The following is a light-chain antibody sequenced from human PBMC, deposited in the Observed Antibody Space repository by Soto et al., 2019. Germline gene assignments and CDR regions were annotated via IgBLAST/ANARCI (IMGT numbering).Light chain of an antibody. CDR2: AVN. Sequence: QSALTQPPSASGSPGQSVALSCTGARSDVGGYNYVSWYQQHPGKAPKLLIYAVNKRPSGVPDRFSGSKSGNTASLTVSGLQAEDEADYYCSSYAGSSNVVGTGTKLTVL. V-gene: IGLV2-8*01. CDR3: SSYAGSSNV. J-gene: IGLJ1*01. CDR1: RSDVGGYNY.